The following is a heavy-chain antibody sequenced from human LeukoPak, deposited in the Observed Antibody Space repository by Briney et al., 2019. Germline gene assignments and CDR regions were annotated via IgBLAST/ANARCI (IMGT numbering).Heavy chain of an antibody. CDR3: ARWYYYDSSGYQY. D-gene: IGHD3-22*01. CDR1: GFTFSSYW. Sequence: GSLRLSCAASGFTFSSYWMSWVRQAPGKGLEWVANIKQDGSEKYYVDSVKGRFTVSRDNAKNSLYRQMNSLRAEDTAVYYCARWYYYDSSGYQYWGQGTLVTVSS. J-gene: IGHJ4*02. CDR2: IKQDGSEK. V-gene: IGHV3-7*01.